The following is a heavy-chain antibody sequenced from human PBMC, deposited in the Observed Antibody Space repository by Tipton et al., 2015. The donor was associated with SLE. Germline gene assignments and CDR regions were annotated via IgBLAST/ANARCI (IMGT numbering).Heavy chain of an antibody. J-gene: IGHJ4*02. CDR1: GFTFSSYG. Sequence: VQLVQSGGGFVQPGGSLRLSCAASGFTFSSYGMHWVRQAPGKGLVWVSRINSDGSSTTYADPVKGRFTISRDNAKNTLHLQMNSLRVEDTALYYCAGTRYTNSAIEYWGQGTLVTVSS. D-gene: IGHD6-13*01. CDR2: INSDGSST. V-gene: IGHV3-74*02. CDR3: AGTRYTNSAIEY.